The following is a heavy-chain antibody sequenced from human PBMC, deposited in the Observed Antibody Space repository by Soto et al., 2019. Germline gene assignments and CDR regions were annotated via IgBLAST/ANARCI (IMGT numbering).Heavy chain of an antibody. J-gene: IGHJ3*02. CDR2: ISGSGGST. V-gene: IGHV3-23*01. D-gene: IGHD3-22*01. CDR1: GFTFSSYA. CDR3: AKDPPYYDSSGYYPGLDAFDI. Sequence: GSLRLSCAASGFTFSSYAMSWVRQAPGKGLEWVSAISGSGGSTYYADSVKGRFTISRDNSKNTLYLQMNSLRAEDTAVYYCAKDPPYYDSSGYYPGLDAFDIWGQGTMVTVSS.